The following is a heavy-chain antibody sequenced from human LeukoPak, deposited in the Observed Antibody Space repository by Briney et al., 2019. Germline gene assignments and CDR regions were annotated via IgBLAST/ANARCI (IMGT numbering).Heavy chain of an antibody. J-gene: IGHJ4*02. CDR1: GGTFSSYA. CDR2: IIPIFGTA. D-gene: IGHD3-22*01. CDR3: ARDQSPYSSGDY. V-gene: IGHV1-69*05. Sequence: ASVKVSCNASGGTFSSYAISWVRQAPGQGLEWMGRIIPIFGTANYAQKFQGRVTITTDESTSTAYMELSSLRSEDTAVYYCARDQSPYSSGDYWGQGTLVTVSS.